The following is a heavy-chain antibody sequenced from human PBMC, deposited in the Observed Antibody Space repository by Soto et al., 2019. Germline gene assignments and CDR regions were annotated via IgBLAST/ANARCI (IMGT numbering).Heavy chain of an antibody. CDR1: GFTFGDYY. CDR3: ARVQRYRGSYPPTGYLDY. V-gene: IGHV3-11*01. D-gene: IGHD1-26*01. CDR2: ISSSGSTI. J-gene: IGHJ4*02. Sequence: PGGSLRLSCAASGFTFGDYYMSWIRQAPGKGLEWVSYISSSGSTIYYADSVKGRFTISSDNAKNSPYLQMNSLRAEDTAVSYCARVQRYRGSYPPTGYLDYWGQGTLVTVSS.